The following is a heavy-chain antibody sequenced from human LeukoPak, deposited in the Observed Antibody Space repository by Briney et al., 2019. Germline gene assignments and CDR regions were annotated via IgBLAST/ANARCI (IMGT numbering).Heavy chain of an antibody. V-gene: IGHV1-46*01. CDR2: INPSGGST. Sequence: GASVKVSCKASGYTFTSYYMHWVRQAPGQGLEWMGIINPSGGSTSYAQKFQGRVAMTRDMSTSTVYMELSSLRSEDTAVYYCASSSSGYRDAFDIWGQGTMVTVSS. J-gene: IGHJ3*02. CDR3: ASSSSGYRDAFDI. D-gene: IGHD3-22*01. CDR1: GYTFTSYY.